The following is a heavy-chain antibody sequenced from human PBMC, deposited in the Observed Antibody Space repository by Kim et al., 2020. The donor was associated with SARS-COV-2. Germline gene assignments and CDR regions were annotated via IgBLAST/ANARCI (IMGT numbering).Heavy chain of an antibody. Sequence: GGSLRLSCVASGLTFSSYWMQWVRQVPGKGLVWASRINSDGRSTAYGDFVKGRFTISRDNAGNTVYLQMNSLRAEDTAVYFCAAYDAVKGSFDYWGQGTL. V-gene: IGHV3-74*03. CDR1: GLTFSSYW. D-gene: IGHD3-16*01. CDR2: INSDGRST. J-gene: IGHJ4*02. CDR3: AAYDAVKGSFDY.